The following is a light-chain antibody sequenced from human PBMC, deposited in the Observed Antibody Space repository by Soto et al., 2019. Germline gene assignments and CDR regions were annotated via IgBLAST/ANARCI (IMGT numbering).Light chain of an antibody. Sequence: DIQMTQSPSSLSASVGDRVTITCRASQTVSTYLNWYQQKPGRAPKVLISAASSLQSEVPSRFSGSGSGTDFTLTISSLQPEDFATYYCQQSFNPPYTFGQGTKLEIK. J-gene: IGKJ2*01. CDR2: AAS. CDR3: QQSFNPPYT. V-gene: IGKV1-39*01. CDR1: QTVSTY.